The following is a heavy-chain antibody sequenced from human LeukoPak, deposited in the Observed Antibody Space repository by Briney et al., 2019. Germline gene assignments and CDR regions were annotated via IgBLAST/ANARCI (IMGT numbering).Heavy chain of an antibody. CDR1: GGTFSSYA. CDR2: IIPIFGTA. V-gene: IGHV1-69*13. Sequence: GASVKVSCKASGGTFSSYAISWVRQAPGQGLEWMGGIIPIFGTANYAQKFQGRVTITADESTSTAYMELSSLRSEDTAVYYCARDLKGCSSTSCYTTNYYYYGMDVWGQGTTVTVSS. D-gene: IGHD2-2*02. J-gene: IGHJ6*02. CDR3: ARDLKGCSSTSCYTTNYYYYGMDV.